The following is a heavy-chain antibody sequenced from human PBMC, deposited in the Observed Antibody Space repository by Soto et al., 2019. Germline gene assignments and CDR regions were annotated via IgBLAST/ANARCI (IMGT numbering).Heavy chain of an antibody. D-gene: IGHD3-3*01. CDR2: IIPVFGTA. CDR1: GGTFISYP. CDR3: ARGGSGYTWFNEY. Sequence: QEQLVQSGAEVKKPGSSVKVSCKASGGTFISYPISWVRQAPGQGLEWMGGIIPVFGTAYYAQKFQGRVTITADESTNTAYMELSSLKYEDTAMYYCARGGSGYTWFNEYWGQGTLVTVSS. J-gene: IGHJ4*02. V-gene: IGHV1-69*01.